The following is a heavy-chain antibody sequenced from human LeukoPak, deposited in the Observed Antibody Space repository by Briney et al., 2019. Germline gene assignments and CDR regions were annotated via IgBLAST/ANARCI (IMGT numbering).Heavy chain of an antibody. V-gene: IGHV4-30-4*01. CDR1: GGSISSGDSY. CDR3: ARHNNYDYIWGSYRPTGGFDY. D-gene: IGHD3-16*02. J-gene: IGHJ4*02. CDR2: IYYSGST. Sequence: SEPLSLTCTVSGGSISSGDSYWTWIRQPPGKGLEWIGNIYYSGSTDHNPSLKSRVIISVDTSKNQFPLKLSSVTAADTALYYCARHNNYDYIWGSYRPTGGFDYWGQGTLVTVSS.